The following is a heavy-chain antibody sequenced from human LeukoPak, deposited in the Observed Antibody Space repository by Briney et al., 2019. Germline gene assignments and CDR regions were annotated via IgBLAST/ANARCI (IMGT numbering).Heavy chain of an antibody. J-gene: IGHJ6*03. CDR1: GFTFSTYN. V-gene: IGHV3-21*01. Sequence: GGSLRLSCEASGFTFSTYNMNGVRQAPGKRLEWVSSITSSSSYAFYADSVKGRFTISRDNAKSSLYLQMNNLRAEDTAVYYCARDPYSGHYGNDYYYYMDVWGKGTTVTISS. CDR2: ITSSSSYA. CDR3: ARDPYSGHYGNDYYYYMDV. D-gene: IGHD5-12*01.